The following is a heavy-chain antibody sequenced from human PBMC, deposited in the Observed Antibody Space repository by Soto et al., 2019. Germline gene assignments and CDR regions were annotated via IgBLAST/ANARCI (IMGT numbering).Heavy chain of an antibody. J-gene: IGHJ6*02. V-gene: IGHV3-23*01. CDR3: ANGPTIFGVVISYNYYYGLDV. D-gene: IGHD3-3*01. CDR1: GFTFSTHA. CDR2: ISGSGGNT. Sequence: LRLSCAASGFTFSTHAMSWVRQAPGKGLEWVSAISGSGGNTYYADSVKGRFTISRDNSKNTLYLQMNSLRTEDTAVYYCANGPTIFGVVISYNYYYGLDVWGQGTTVTVSS.